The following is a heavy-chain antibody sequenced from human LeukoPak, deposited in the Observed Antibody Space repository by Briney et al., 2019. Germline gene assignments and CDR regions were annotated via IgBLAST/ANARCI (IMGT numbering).Heavy chain of an antibody. CDR3: AKAPYGVTTGDY. Sequence: GGSLRLSCAASGFTFSSYTMSWVRQAPGKGLEWVSAISGSGGSTYYADSVKGRFTISRDNSKNTLYLQMNSLRAEDTAVYYCAKAPYGVTTGDYWGQGTLVTVSS. CDR1: GFTFSSYT. J-gene: IGHJ4*02. CDR2: ISGSGGST. V-gene: IGHV3-23*01. D-gene: IGHD4-17*01.